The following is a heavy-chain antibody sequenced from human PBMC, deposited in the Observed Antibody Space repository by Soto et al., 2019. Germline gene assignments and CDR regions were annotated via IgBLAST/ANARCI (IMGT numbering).Heavy chain of an antibody. J-gene: IGHJ4*02. D-gene: IGHD6-19*01. CDR2: IRGADGRT. CDR3: VKGAWCDD. Sequence: EVQLLESGGGLVQPGGSLRLSCAASGFTFNTFDMTWVRQAPGKGLEWVSVIRGADGRTYYADSLKGRFTISRDNSKNTLILQVTSLRVEETAVYYCVKGAWCDDWGQGTLITVSS. V-gene: IGHV3-23*01. CDR1: GFTFNTFD.